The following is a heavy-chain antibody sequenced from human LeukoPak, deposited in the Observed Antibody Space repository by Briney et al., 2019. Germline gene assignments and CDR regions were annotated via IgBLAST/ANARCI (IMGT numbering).Heavy chain of an antibody. D-gene: IGHD3-10*01. CDR2: INPSGGST. V-gene: IGHV1-46*01. Sequence: GASVKVSCKASGYTFTSYYMHWVRQAPGQGLEWMGIINPSGGSTSYAQKFQGRVTMTRDTSTSTVYMELSSLRSEDTAVYYCARDRLQTHYYGSGSYYNGFDPWGQGTLVTVSS. CDR1: GYTFTSYY. J-gene: IGHJ5*02. CDR3: ARDRLQTHYYGSGSYYNGFDP.